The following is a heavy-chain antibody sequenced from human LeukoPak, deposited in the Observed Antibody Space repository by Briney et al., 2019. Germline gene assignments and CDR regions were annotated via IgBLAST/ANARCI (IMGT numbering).Heavy chain of an antibody. Sequence: GASVKVSCKASGYTFTSYGISWVRQAPGQGLEWMGWISAYNGNTNYAQKLQGRVTMPTDTSTSTAYMELRSLRSDDTAVCYCARDWNYVNEGYFDYWGQGTLVTVSS. CDR1: GYTFTSYG. CDR3: ARDWNYVNEGYFDY. CDR2: ISAYNGNT. V-gene: IGHV1-18*01. J-gene: IGHJ4*02. D-gene: IGHD1-7*01.